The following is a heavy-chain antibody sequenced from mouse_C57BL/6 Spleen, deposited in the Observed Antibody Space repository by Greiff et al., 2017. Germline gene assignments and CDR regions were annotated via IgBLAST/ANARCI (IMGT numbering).Heavy chain of an antibody. J-gene: IGHJ3*01. CDR3: EEHEGWNSSGYVPFAY. CDR1: GYTFTEYT. D-gene: IGHD3-2*02. Sequence: QVQLQQSGAELVKPGASVKLSCKASGYTFTEYTIHWVKQRSGQGLEWIGWFYPGSGSIKYNEKFKDKATLTADKSSSTVYMELSRLTSEDTAVYVGEEHEGWNSSGYVPFAYWGQGTLVTVSA. CDR2: FYPGSGSI. V-gene: IGHV1-62-2*01.